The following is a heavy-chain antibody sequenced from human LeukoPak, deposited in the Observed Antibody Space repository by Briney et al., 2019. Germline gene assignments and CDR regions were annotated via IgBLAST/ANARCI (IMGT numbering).Heavy chain of an antibody. D-gene: IGHD3-3*01. Sequence: RGALRLSCAAPGFPFRNFAMHWVRQGPRKGLGWVAFIRYDATKSSYEDSVKGRFFISRDNSKNTLYLQMTSVRTEDTAVYYCARASRRGWSGSLNWGQGTLVTVSS. CDR3: ARASRRGWSGSLN. CDR1: GFPFRNFA. V-gene: IGHV3-30*02. J-gene: IGHJ4*02. CDR2: IRYDATKS.